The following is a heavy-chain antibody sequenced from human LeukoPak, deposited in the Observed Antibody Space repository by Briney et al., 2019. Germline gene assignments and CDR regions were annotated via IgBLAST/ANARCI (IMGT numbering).Heavy chain of an antibody. CDR2: ISWNSGTI. CDR1: GFTFDDYA. J-gene: IGHJ4*02. D-gene: IGHD3-10*01. V-gene: IGHV3-9*01. CDR3: AKDKVFGGELDY. Sequence: GRSLRLSCAASGFTFDDYAMHWVRHAPGKGLEWVSGISWNSGTIGYADSVKGRFTISRDNAKNSLYLQMNSLRAEDTVLYYCAKDKVFGGELDYWGQGNLVTVSS.